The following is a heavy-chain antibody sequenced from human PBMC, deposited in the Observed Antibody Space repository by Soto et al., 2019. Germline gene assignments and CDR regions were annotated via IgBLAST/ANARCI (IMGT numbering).Heavy chain of an antibody. CDR2: TSEDGDIQ. CDR1: GCDFRRYA. D-gene: IGHD2-2*01. Sequence: GGSLRPSCAASGCDFRRYAMHWVRQSPGKGPEWVAITSEDGDIQYYADSVKGRFTISRDNSKNTLSRQMTSLRTEDAAVYFCARAVVAAMDPLDYWGQGTLVTVSS. J-gene: IGHJ4*02. V-gene: IGHV3-30-3*01. CDR3: ARAVVAAMDPLDY.